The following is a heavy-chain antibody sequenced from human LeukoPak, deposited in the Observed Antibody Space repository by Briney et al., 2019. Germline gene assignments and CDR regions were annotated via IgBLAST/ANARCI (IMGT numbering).Heavy chain of an antibody. CDR3: AREEGRYFDL. J-gene: IGHJ2*01. V-gene: IGHV4-59*01. CDR1: GGSIGGYY. CDR2: IYYSGST. Sequence: SETLSLTCIVSGGSIGGYYWSWIRQPPGKGLEWIGYIYYSGSTNYNPSLKSRVTISVDTSENQFSLKLSSVTAADTAVYYCAREEGRYFDLWGRGTLVTVSS.